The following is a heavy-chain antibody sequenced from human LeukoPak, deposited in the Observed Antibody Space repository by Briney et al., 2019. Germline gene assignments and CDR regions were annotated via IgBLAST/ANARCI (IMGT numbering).Heavy chain of an antibody. CDR1: GFTFSSFG. J-gene: IGHJ4*02. CDR3: ARETPDSSSWTVFDY. Sequence: TGGSLRLSCAASGFTFSSFGMSWVRQAPGKGLEWVSAISGSGSSTYYADSVKGRFTISRDNSKNTLYLQMNSLRAEDTAMYYCARETPDSSSWTVFDYWGQGTLVTVSS. V-gene: IGHV3-23*01. CDR2: ISGSGSST. D-gene: IGHD6-13*01.